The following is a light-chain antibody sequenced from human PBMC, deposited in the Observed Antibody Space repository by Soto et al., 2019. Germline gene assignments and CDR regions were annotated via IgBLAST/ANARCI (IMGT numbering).Light chain of an antibody. J-gene: IGKJ1*01. CDR3: QQTYNLPRT. CDR1: LNIGHS. CDR2: GAS. Sequence: DIQMTQSPSSLSASVGDRVTITCRASLNIGHSLSWFQQKAGKPPTLLIYGASALQRGVPARFSGSGSGTEFTLTINKMQREDFATYSCQQTYNLPRTFGQGTKV. V-gene: IGKV1-39*01.